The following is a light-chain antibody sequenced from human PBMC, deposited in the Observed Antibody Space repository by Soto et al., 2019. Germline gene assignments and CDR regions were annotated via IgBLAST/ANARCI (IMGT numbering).Light chain of an antibody. CDR2: EVS. J-gene: IGLJ1*01. CDR1: SSDVGGYKY. CDR3: SSYSRSTAYV. V-gene: IGLV2-14*01. Sequence: LTQPASVSGSPGQSITISCTGTSSDVGGYKYVSWHQLHPGKAPKLIIYEVSNRPSGVSNRFSGSKSGNTASLTISGLQAEDEADYYCSSYSRSTAYVFGTGTKVTVL.